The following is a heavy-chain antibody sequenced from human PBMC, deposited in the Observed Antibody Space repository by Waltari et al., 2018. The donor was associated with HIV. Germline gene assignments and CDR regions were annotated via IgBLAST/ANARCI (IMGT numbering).Heavy chain of an antibody. CDR3: ARDRDIAVAGRGGAFDI. CDR2: INPSGGST. Sequence: QVQLVQSGAEVKKPGASVKVSCKASGYTFTSYYMHWVRQAPGQGLEWMGRINPSGGSTSYAQKFQGRVTMTRDTSTSTVYMELSSLRSEDTAVYYCARDRDIAVAGRGGAFDIWGQGTMVTVSS. V-gene: IGHV1-46*01. J-gene: IGHJ3*02. D-gene: IGHD6-19*01. CDR1: GYTFTSYY.